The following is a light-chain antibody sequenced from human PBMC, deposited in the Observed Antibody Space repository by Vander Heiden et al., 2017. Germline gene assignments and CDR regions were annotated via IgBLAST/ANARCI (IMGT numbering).Light chain of an antibody. CDR2: KDA. Sequence: SYELTQPPPLSVFQGQTATFTCPGNNLGEKYASWYQQKSVQSPVLIIYKDARRPSGIPGRFSGSNSGDTATLTIGGTLPMDEADYYCQAWDSNTVIFGGGTKLTVL. V-gene: IGLV3-1*01. CDR1: NLGEKY. J-gene: IGLJ2*01. CDR3: QAWDSNTVI.